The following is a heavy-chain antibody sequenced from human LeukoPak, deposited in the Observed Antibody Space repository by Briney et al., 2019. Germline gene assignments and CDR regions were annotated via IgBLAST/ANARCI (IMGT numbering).Heavy chain of an antibody. CDR2: INSDGSST. CDR1: GFTFSSYW. J-gene: IGHJ3*02. D-gene: IGHD6-19*01. V-gene: IGHV3-74*01. Sequence: PGGSLRLSCAASGFTFSSYWMHWVRQAPGKGLVWVSRINSDGSSTNYADSVKGRFTISRDNAKNTLYLQMNSLRAEDTAVYYCARAYSSGWYDAFDIWGQGTMVTVSS. CDR3: ARAYSSGWYDAFDI.